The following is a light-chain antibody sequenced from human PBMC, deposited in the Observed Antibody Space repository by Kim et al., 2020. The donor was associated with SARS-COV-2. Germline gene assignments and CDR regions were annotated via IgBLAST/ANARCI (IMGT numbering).Light chain of an antibody. CDR3: SSYTTRSPYVV. V-gene: IGLV2-14*03. CDR1: TSDH. J-gene: IGLJ2*01. Sequence: QSALTQPASVSGSPGQSITISCTGTTSDHVSWYQLRPGKAPNLIIYDVTGWPSGVSNRFSGSKSGNTASLTISGLQAEDEADYHCSSYTTRSPYVVFGGGTQLTVL. CDR2: DVT.